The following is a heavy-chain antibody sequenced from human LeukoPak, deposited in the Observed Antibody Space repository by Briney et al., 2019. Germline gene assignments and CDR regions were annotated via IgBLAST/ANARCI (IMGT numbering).Heavy chain of an antibody. J-gene: IGHJ4*02. CDR2: IYYSGST. D-gene: IGHD2/OR15-2a*01. CDR1: GGSISTYY. Sequence: PSETLSLTCAVSGGSISTYYWSWIRQPPGKGLEWIGYIYYSGSTDSNPSLKSRVTISVDTSKNQFSLKLSSVTAADTAVYYCAGAGAQRSIWNSYLNPIDYWGQGTLVTVSS. CDR3: AGAGAQRSIWNSYLNPIDY. V-gene: IGHV4-59*01.